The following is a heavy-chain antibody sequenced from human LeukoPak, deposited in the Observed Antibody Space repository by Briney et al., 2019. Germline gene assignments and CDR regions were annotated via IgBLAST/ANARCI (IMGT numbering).Heavy chain of an antibody. CDR3: ARYSGYDIWDAFDI. CDR1: GGSTSSYY. D-gene: IGHD5-12*01. Sequence: SETLSLTCTVSGGSTSSYYWSWIRQPAGKGLEWIGRIYTSGSTNYNPSLKSRVTMSVDTSKNQFSLKLSSVTAADTAVYYCARYSGYDIWDAFDIWGQGTMVTVSS. J-gene: IGHJ3*02. CDR2: IYTSGST. V-gene: IGHV4-4*07.